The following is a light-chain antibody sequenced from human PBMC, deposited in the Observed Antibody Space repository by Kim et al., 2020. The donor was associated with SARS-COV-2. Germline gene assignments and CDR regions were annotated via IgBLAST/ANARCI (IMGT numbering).Light chain of an antibody. J-gene: IGKJ4*01. CDR2: AAS. V-gene: IGKV1-12*01. CDR1: QNISSW. CDR3: QQANSFPLT. Sequence: ASVGDRVTITCRASQNISSWLAWYQQKPGKAPNLLIYAASRLQSGVPSRFSGSGSGTDFTLTISSLQPEDFATYYCQQANSFPLTFGGGTKVDIK.